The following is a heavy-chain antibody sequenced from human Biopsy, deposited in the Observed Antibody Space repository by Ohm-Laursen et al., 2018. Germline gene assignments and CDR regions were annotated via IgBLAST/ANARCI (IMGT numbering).Heavy chain of an antibody. V-gene: IGHV1-8*02. CDR3: ARGSFWFGGNYYYYGMDV. J-gene: IGHJ6*02. D-gene: IGHD3-10*01. CDR1: GFSFTGYY. Sequence: GASVKVSCKASGFSFTGYYIHWVRQAPGQGLEWMGWMNPNSGNTDYAQKFQGRVTMTRNTSISTAYMELNSLRSEDTAVYYCARGSFWFGGNYYYYGMDVWGQGTTVTVSS. CDR2: MNPNSGNT.